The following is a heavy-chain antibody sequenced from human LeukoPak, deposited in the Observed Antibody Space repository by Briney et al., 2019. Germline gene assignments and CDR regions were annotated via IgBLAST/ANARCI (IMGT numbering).Heavy chain of an antibody. D-gene: IGHD3-22*01. CDR2: ISGSGGST. J-gene: IGHJ4*02. CDR1: GFTFSSYA. CDR3: ARDAAYYYDSSGYFDY. Sequence: PGGSLRLSCAASGFTFSSYAMSWVRQAPGKGLEWVSAISGSGGSTYYADSAKGRFTISRDNSKNTLYLQMNSLRAEDTAVYYCARDAAYYYDSSGYFDYWGQGTLVTVSS. V-gene: IGHV3-23*01.